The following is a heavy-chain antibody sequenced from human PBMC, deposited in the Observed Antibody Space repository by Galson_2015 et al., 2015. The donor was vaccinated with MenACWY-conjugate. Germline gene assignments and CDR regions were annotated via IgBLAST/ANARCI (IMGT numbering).Heavy chain of an antibody. Sequence: SLRLSCAASGFTFSNYAMSWVRQAPGKGLEWVGRIRNKANSYTTEYAASVKGRFTVSRDDSKNSLYVQMNSLETEDTAVYYCARGAGPTAISYYYAMDVWGQGTTVTVSS. D-gene: IGHD2-2*02. V-gene: IGHV3-72*01. J-gene: IGHJ6*02. CDR2: IRNKANSYTT. CDR1: GFTFSNYA. CDR3: ARGAGPTAISYYYAMDV.